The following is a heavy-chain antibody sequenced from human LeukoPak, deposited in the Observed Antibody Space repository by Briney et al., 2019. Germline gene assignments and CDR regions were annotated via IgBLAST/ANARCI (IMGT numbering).Heavy chain of an antibody. J-gene: IGHJ3*02. CDR2: IYTSGST. CDR3: AGDIDYGWGGLEVFDI. V-gene: IGHV4-4*07. Sequence: SETLSLTCTASGGSISSYYWSWIRQPAGKGLEWIGRIYTSGSTNYNPSLKSRVTISVDTSKNQFSLKLSSVTAADTAVYYCAGDIDYGWGGLEVFDIWGQGQWSPSLQ. CDR1: GGSISSYY. D-gene: IGHD3-10*01.